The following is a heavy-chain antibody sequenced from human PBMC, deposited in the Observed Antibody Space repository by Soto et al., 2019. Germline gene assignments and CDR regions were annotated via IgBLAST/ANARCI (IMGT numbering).Heavy chain of an antibody. D-gene: IGHD3-22*01. J-gene: IGHJ6*02. Sequence: VQVLESGGGLVQPGGSLRLSCAASGFTFSDYAMSWVRQAPGKGLEWVAVMSYDGSNKYYADSVKGRFTISRDNSKNTLYLQMNSLRAEDTAVYYCAKSYYYDSSGYSDYYYGMVVWGQGTTVTVSS. CDR2: MSYDGSNK. CDR3: AKSYYYDSSGYSDYYYGMVV. V-gene: IGHV3-30*18. CDR1: GFTFSDYA.